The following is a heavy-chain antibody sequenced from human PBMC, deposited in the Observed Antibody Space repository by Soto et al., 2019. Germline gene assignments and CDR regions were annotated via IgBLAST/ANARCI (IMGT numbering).Heavy chain of an antibody. Sequence: EVQLLESGGGLVQPGGSLRLSCAASGFTLSSYAMSWVRQAPGKGLEWVSAISGSGGSTYYADSVKGRFTISRDNSKNTLYLQMNSLRAEDTAVYYCAKEGSFFTISTILGYYGMDVWGQGTTVTVSS. CDR1: GFTLSSYA. D-gene: IGHD3-9*01. CDR2: ISGSGGST. CDR3: AKEGSFFTISTILGYYGMDV. V-gene: IGHV3-23*01. J-gene: IGHJ6*02.